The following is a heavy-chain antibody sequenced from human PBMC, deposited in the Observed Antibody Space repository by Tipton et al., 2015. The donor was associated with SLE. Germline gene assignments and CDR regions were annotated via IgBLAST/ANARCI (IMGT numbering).Heavy chain of an antibody. CDR2: IFYRGIT. CDR1: GGSISRSNYY. Sequence: TLSLTCTVSGGSISRSNYYWGWIRQPPGKGLEWIGSIFYRGITYYNPSLKSRVTISVDTSKNQFSLNLSSVTAADTAVYYCARDGEMTTMEVWGQGTTVTVSS. D-gene: IGHD5-24*01. J-gene: IGHJ6*02. CDR3: ARDGEMTTMEV. V-gene: IGHV4-39*07.